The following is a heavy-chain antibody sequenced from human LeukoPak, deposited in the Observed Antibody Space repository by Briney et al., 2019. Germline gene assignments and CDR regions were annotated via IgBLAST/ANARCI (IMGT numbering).Heavy chain of an antibody. J-gene: IGHJ4*02. CDR1: GFTFGEHD. Sequence: GGSLRLSCAASGFTFGEHDMHWVRQVPGKGLEWVCLISKDGGNRHYADSVKGRFSISRDNNRNSLSLQMNSLRSEDTALYFCAKRSGAPNNFDYWGQGALVTVSS. CDR3: AKRSGAPNNFDY. V-gene: IGHV3-43*02. CDR2: ISKDGGNR. D-gene: IGHD1-1*01.